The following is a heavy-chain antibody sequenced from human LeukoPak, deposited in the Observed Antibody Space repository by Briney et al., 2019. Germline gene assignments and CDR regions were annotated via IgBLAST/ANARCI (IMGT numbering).Heavy chain of an antibody. CDR3: TTVAAAGMTDY. Sequence: GGSLRPSCVVSGFTFSNAWMSWVRQAPGKGLEWVGRIKSKTDGGTTDYAAPVKGRFSISRDDSKNTLYLQMNSLKTEDTAVCYCTTVAAAGMTDYWGQGTLVTVSS. J-gene: IGHJ4*02. CDR1: GFTFSNAW. D-gene: IGHD6-13*01. CDR2: IKSKTDGGTT. V-gene: IGHV3-15*01.